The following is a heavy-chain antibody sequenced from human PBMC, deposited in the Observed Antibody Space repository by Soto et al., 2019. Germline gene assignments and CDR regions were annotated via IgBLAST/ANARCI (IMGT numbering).Heavy chain of an antibody. Sequence: QLQLQESGPGLVKPSETLSLTCTVSGGSVSSSSYYWGWVRQPPGKGLEWIGSVYYSGSTYYNPSLESRVTLSVDKSKNQFSLKLMSLSAADTAVYYCGGLEGLATISYYFDYWGQGALVTVSS. D-gene: IGHD3-9*01. CDR3: GGLEGLATISYYFDY. CDR1: GGSVSSSSYY. J-gene: IGHJ4*02. CDR2: VYYSGST. V-gene: IGHV4-39*01.